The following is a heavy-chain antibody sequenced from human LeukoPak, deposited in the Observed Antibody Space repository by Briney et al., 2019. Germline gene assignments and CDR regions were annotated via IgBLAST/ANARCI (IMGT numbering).Heavy chain of an antibody. CDR3: ASPYGENGYYDAFDL. V-gene: IGHV4-61*02. Sequence: PSQTLSLTCTVSGGSISSARYYWSWLRQPAGKGLEWLGRVYTSGDNNYNPSLRGRVTISVDMSKNQFSLKLRSVTAADTAVYYCASPYGENGYYDAFDLWGQGTVVTVSS. CDR1: GGSISSARYY. D-gene: IGHD3-10*01. CDR2: VYTSGDN. J-gene: IGHJ3*01.